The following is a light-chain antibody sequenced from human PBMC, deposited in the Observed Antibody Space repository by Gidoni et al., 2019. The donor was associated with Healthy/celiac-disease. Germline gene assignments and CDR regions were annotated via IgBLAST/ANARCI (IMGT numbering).Light chain of an antibody. CDR2: LEGSGSY. J-gene: IGLJ2*01. CDR1: SGHSSYI. V-gene: IGLV4-60*02. Sequence: QPVLTQSSSASASLGSSVKLTCTLSSGHSSYIIALHQQQPGKAPRYLMKLEGSGSYNKGSGVPDRFSGSSSGADRYLTISNLQFEDEADYYCETWDSNTVVFGGGTKLTVL. CDR3: ETWDSNTVV.